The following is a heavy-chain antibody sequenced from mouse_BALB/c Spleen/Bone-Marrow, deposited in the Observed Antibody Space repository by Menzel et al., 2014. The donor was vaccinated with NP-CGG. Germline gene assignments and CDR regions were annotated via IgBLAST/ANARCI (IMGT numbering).Heavy chain of an antibody. CDR3: ARARFYYGKLVDY. D-gene: IGHD1-1*01. CDR1: GFTFSSYA. CDR2: ISSGGST. J-gene: IGHJ4*01. Sequence: EVQRVESGGGLVKPGGSLKLSCAASGFTFSSYAMPWVRRTPEKRLEWVASISSGGSTYYPDSVKGRFTISRDNARNILYLQMSSLRSEDTAMYYCARARFYYGKLVDYWGQGTSVTVSS. V-gene: IGHV5-6-5*01.